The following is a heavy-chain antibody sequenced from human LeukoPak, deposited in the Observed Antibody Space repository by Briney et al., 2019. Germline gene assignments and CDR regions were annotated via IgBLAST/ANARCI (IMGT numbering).Heavy chain of an antibody. V-gene: IGHV3-72*01. CDR3: ARESRWLVNAFDI. J-gene: IGHJ3*02. D-gene: IGHD6-19*01. Sequence: GGSLRLSCAASGFTFSDHYMDWVRQAPGKGLEWVGRTRNKANSYTTEYAAPVKGRFTISRDDSKNSLYLQMNSLKTEDTAVYYCARESRWLVNAFDIWGQGTMVTVSS. CDR2: TRNKANSYTT. CDR1: GFTFSDHY.